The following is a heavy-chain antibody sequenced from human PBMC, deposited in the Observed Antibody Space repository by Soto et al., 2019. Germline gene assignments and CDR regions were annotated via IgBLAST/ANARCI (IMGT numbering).Heavy chain of an antibody. V-gene: IGHV4-31*03. CDR2: ISYSGST. J-gene: IGHJ5*01. Sequence: SETLSLTCTVSGGSISSGGYYWSWVRQHPGRGLEWIGYISYSGSTYYNPSLKSRVIISVDTSKNQFSLNLSSVTAADTAVYYCARSLRYFDWSDSWGQGTLVTVSS. D-gene: IGHD3-9*01. CDR3: ARSLRYFDWSDS. CDR1: GGSISSGGYY.